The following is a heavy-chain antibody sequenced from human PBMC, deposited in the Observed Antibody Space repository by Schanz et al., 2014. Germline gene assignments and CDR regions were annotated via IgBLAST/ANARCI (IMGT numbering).Heavy chain of an antibody. J-gene: IGHJ4*02. V-gene: IGHV1-69*04. Sequence: QVQLVQSGAEVKKPGSSVKVSCKSSGGTFSTYVVVCVRQAPGQGLEWMGRIIPILGIANYAQKFQGRVTITADKTTFTAYMDVSSLRSEDTAVYYCASSGAGYSSSWDFDYWGQGTLVTVSS. CDR1: GGTFSTYV. CDR3: ASSGAGYSSSWDFDY. D-gene: IGHD6-13*01. CDR2: IIPILGIA.